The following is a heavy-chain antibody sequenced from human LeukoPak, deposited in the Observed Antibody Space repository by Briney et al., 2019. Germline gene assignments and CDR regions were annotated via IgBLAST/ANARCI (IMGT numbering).Heavy chain of an antibody. Sequence: SETLSLTCTVSGGSISSYYWSWIRQPPGKGLEGIGYIYYSGSTNYNPSLKSRVTISVDTSKNQFSLKLSSVTAADTAVYYCAREGDGSSAPFDYWGQGTLVTVSS. CDR1: GGSISSYY. D-gene: IGHD5-24*01. J-gene: IGHJ4*02. CDR3: AREGDGSSAPFDY. CDR2: IYYSGST. V-gene: IGHV4-59*01.